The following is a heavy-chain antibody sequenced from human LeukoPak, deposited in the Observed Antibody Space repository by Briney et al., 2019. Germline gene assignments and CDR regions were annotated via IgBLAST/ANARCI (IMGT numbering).Heavy chain of an antibody. CDR3: ARDTRDGIDY. CDR2: TKHKAHSYTT. Sequence: GGSLRLSCAASGFRFSDHYMDWVRQAPGKGLEWVGRTKHKAHSYTTDYAASVKDRFIISRYDSKNSLFVHMNSLKTEDTAMYYCARDTRDGIDYWGQGTLVSGSS. V-gene: IGHV3-72*01. J-gene: IGHJ4*02. CDR1: GFRFSDHY. D-gene: IGHD5-24*01.